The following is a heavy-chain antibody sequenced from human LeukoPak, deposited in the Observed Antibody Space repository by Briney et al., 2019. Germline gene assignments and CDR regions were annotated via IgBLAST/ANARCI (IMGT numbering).Heavy chain of an antibody. D-gene: IGHD6-19*01. CDR2: ISYDGSNK. J-gene: IGHJ4*02. Sequence: GGSLRLSCAASGFTFSSYGMHWVRQAPGKGLEWVAVISYDGSNKYYADSVKGRFTISRDNSKNTLYLQMNSLRAEDTAVYYCARVGAVARFDYWGQGTLVTVSS. CDR3: ARVGAVARFDY. CDR1: GFTFSSYG. V-gene: IGHV3-30*19.